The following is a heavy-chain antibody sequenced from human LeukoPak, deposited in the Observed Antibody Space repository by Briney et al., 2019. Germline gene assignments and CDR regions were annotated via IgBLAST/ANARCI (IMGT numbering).Heavy chain of an antibody. CDR3: AKRSGSYSYYYMDV. Sequence: GGSLRLSCAASGFTFSSYGMHWVRQAPGKGLEWVAVISYDGSNKYYADSVKGRFTISRDNSKNTLYLQMNSLRAEDTAVYYCAKRSGSYSYYYMDVWGKGTTVTISS. V-gene: IGHV3-30*18. J-gene: IGHJ6*03. D-gene: IGHD3-10*01. CDR2: ISYDGSNK. CDR1: GFTFSSYG.